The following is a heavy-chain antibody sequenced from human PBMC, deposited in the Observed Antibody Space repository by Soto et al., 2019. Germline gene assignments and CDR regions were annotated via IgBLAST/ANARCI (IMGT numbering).Heavy chain of an antibody. V-gene: IGHV3-21*01. D-gene: IGHD3-3*01. CDR2: ISSSSSYI. Sequence: GGSLRLSCAASGFTFSSYSMNWVRQAPGKGLEWVSSISSSSSYIYYADSVKGRFTIPRDNAKNSLYLQMNSLRAEDTAVYYCARDKEKATYYDFWSGYYGLLFRFDPWGQGTLVTVLL. J-gene: IGHJ5*02. CDR3: ARDKEKATYYDFWSGYYGLLFRFDP. CDR1: GFTFSSYS.